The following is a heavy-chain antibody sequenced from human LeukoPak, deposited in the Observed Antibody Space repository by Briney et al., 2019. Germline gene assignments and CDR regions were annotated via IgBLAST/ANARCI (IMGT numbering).Heavy chain of an antibody. D-gene: IGHD1-1*01. J-gene: IGHJ5*02. Sequence: GGSLRLSCAASGFTFSSYWMHWVRQAPGKGLVWVSRINSDESSTSYADSVKGRFTISRDSAKNTLYLQMNSLRAEDTAVYYCARTTEGPDWFDPWGQGTLVTVSS. V-gene: IGHV3-74*01. CDR3: ARTTEGPDWFDP. CDR2: INSDESST. CDR1: GFTFSSYW.